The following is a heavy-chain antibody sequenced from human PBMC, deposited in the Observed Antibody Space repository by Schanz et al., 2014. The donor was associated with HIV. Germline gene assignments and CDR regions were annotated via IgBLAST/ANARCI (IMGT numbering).Heavy chain of an antibody. V-gene: IGHV3-30*02. CDR1: GFTFTYYG. D-gene: IGHD2-15*01. J-gene: IGHJ4*02. CDR3: VKEDCSGGLCNSDH. Sequence: QLVQSGGGPVQPGGSLRLSCEASGFTFTYYGMQGVRQATGKGLEWVAVIWHDGSVKSYAESVRGRFTISRDNSRNTLYLQMNSLRAEDTAVYYCVKEDCSGGLCNSDHWGQGTLVTVSS. CDR2: IWHDGSVK.